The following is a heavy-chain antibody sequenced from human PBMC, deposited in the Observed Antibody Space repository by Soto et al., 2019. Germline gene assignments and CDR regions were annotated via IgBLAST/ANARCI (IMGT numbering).Heavy chain of an antibody. J-gene: IGHJ5*02. CDR2: MNPNSGNA. V-gene: IGHV1-8*01. D-gene: IGHD4-4*01. CDR3: ARGAYNDYSHWFDP. CDR1: GDSFTRHD. Sequence: GAAVKVSCKATGDSFTRHDINWLRQAAGQGLEWMGWMNPNSGNAVYAQKFQGRVTMTRNTSITTADIEVTSLKSEDTAVYFCARGAYNDYSHWFDPWGQGTLVTVS.